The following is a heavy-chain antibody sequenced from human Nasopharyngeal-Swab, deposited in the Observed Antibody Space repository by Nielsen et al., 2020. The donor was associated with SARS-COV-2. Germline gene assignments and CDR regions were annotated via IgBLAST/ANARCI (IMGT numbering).Heavy chain of an antibody. CDR1: GGAFSGFY. J-gene: IGHJ6*02. CDR3: ARGRRERAPRYYYYGMDV. CDR2: INPSGGT. D-gene: IGHD1-1*01. V-gene: IGHV4-34*01. Sequence: GSLRLSCAVYGGAFSGFYWSWIRQSPGEGLEWIGEINPSGGTDYNPSLKSRVRMSVDTSKNQVFLKLKAVTAADTGLYYCARGRRERAPRYYYYGMDVWGQGTTVSVS.